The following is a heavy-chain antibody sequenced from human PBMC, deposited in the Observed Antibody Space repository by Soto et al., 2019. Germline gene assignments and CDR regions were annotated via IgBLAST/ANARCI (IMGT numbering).Heavy chain of an antibody. CDR1: GGTFSSYT. J-gene: IGHJ4*02. CDR3: AGEGWMATAEGHFDY. D-gene: IGHD5-18*01. CDR2: IIPILGIA. V-gene: IGHV1-69*08. Sequence: QVQLVQSGAEVKKPGSSVKVSCKASGGTFSSYTISWVRQAPGQGLEWMGRIIPILGIANYAQKFQGRVTITADESTSTAYMELSSLRSEDTAVYYCAGEGWMATAEGHFDYWGQGTLVTVSS.